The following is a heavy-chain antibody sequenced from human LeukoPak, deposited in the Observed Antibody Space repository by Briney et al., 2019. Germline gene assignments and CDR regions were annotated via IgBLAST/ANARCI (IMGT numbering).Heavy chain of an antibody. CDR3: VRASGSFDY. CDR2: IWSDGSNK. V-gene: IGHV3-33*01. Sequence: GGSLRLSCAASGFTFSDYGIHWVRQAPGKGLEWVAVIWSDGSNKYYADSVKGRFTISRDKPKKTLYLQMNSLRVEDTAVYYCVRASGSFDYWGQGTLVTVSS. J-gene: IGHJ4*02. D-gene: IGHD3-10*01. CDR1: GFTFSDYG.